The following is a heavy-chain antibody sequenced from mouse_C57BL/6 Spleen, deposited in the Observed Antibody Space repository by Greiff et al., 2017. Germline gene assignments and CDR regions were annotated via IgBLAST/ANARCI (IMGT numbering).Heavy chain of an antibody. D-gene: IGHD1-1*01. CDR3: ARSPYYYGSSHSPYAMDY. CDR1: GYAFSSYW. CDR2: IYPGDGDT. V-gene: IGHV1-80*01. Sequence: QVQLQQSGAELVKPGASVKISCKASGYAFSSYWMNWVKQRPGKGLEWIGQIYPGDGDTNYNGKFKGKATLTADKSSSTAYMQLSSLTSEDSAVYFCARSPYYYGSSHSPYAMDYWGQGTSVTVSS. J-gene: IGHJ4*01.